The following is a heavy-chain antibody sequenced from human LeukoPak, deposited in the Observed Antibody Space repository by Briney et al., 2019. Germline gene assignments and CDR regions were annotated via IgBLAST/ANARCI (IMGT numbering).Heavy chain of an antibody. CDR2: IYYSGST. Sequence: PSETLSLTCTVSGGSISSSSYYWGWIRQPPGKGLEWIGSIYYSGSTYYNPSLKSRVTISVDTSKNQFSLKLSSVTAADTAVYYCARWPKDDYFDYWGQGTLVTVSS. J-gene: IGHJ4*02. CDR3: ARWPKDDYFDY. D-gene: IGHD5-12*01. V-gene: IGHV4-39*07. CDR1: GGSISSSSYY.